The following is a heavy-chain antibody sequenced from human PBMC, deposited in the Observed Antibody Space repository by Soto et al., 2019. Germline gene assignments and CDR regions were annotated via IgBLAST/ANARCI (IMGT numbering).Heavy chain of an antibody. CDR1: GFTLSSYA. V-gene: IGHV3-23*01. CDR3: AKGVSSSAWSASDS. Sequence: EVQLLESGGGLVQPGGSLRLSCAASGFTLSSYAMTWVRQAPGKGLEWVSVISDSDNATYYADSVKGRLTISRDNYKNTLYLHLNSLRAEDTAVYYCAKGVSSSAWSASDSWGQGTLVTVSA. D-gene: IGHD6-19*01. CDR2: ISDSDNAT. J-gene: IGHJ4*02.